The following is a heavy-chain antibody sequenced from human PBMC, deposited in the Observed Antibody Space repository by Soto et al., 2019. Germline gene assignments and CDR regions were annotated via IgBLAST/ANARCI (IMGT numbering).Heavy chain of an antibody. CDR3: TTFLEYQLLAPPYYYYGMDV. D-gene: IGHD2-2*01. V-gene: IGHV3-15*01. J-gene: IGHJ6*02. CDR2: IKSKTDGGTT. Sequence: GSLRLSCAASGFTFINAWIIFIRHSPVKWLEWVVRIKSKTDGGTTDYAAPVKGRFTISRDDSKNTLYLQMNSLKTEDTAVYYCTTFLEYQLLAPPYYYYGMDVWGQGTTVTVSS. CDR1: GFTFINAW.